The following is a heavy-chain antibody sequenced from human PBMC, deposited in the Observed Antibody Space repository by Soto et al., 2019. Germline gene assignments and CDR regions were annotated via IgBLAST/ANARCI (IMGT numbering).Heavy chain of an antibody. CDR2: INPSGGGT. CDR1: GYTFTNYY. D-gene: IGHD2-21*02. Sequence: ASVKVSCKASGYTFTNYYIHWVRQAPGQGPEWMGIINPSGGGTSYAQKFQGRVSMTRDTSTSTVYMELSGLRSEDTAVYYCARDAVAVTALYHFDYWGQGTLVTVSS. V-gene: IGHV1-46*01. J-gene: IGHJ4*02. CDR3: ARDAVAVTALYHFDY.